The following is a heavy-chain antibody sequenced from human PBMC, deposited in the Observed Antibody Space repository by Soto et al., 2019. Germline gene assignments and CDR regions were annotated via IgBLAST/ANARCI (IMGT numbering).Heavy chain of an antibody. V-gene: IGHV3-73*01. J-gene: IGHJ4*02. CDR1: GFTFSGSA. D-gene: IGHD4-17*01. Sequence: EVQLVESGGGLVQPGGSLKLSCAVSGFTFSGSAMHWVRQASGKGLEWVGRIRSKSNSYATAYAASVKGRFTISRDDSKNTAYLQMNSLTTEDTAVYYCTRGYGDYVRDYWGQGTLVTGSS. CDR2: IRSKSNSYAT. CDR3: TRGYGDYVRDY.